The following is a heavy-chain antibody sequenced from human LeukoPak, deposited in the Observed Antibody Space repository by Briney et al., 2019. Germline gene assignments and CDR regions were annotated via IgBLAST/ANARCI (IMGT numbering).Heavy chain of an antibody. J-gene: IGHJ4*02. D-gene: IGHD6-13*01. CDR2: IYSGGST. CDR1: GFTFSSYG. V-gene: IGHV3-53*01. Sequence: GGSLRLSCAASGFTFSSYGMHWVRQAPGKGLEWVSVIYSGGSTYYADSVKGRFTISRDNSKNTLYLQMNSLRAEDTAVYYCARSVSSSWIYYFDYWGQGTLVTVSS. CDR3: ARSVSSSWIYYFDY.